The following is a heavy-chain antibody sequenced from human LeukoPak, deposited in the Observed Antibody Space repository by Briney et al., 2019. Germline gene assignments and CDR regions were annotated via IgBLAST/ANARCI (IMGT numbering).Heavy chain of an antibody. J-gene: IGHJ6*03. CDR3: ARQAVPAAILPVPPDRYYYYYMDV. CDR2: TNPSGGST. V-gene: IGHV1-46*01. D-gene: IGHD2-2*02. Sequence: ASVTVSFTASGYTFTSYYMHWMRQAPGQGLEWMGITNPSGGSTRYEQKFQGRVTMTSDMSTSTVYMELSSLRSEDTAVYYCARQAVPAAILPVPPDRYYYYYMDVWGKGTTVTVSS. CDR1: GYTFTSYY.